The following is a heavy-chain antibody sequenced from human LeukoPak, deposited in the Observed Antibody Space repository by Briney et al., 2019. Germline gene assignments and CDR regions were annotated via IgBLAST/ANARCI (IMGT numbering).Heavy chain of an antibody. V-gene: IGHV1-2*02. CDR3: ARVFDSGSQAYFYYMDV. D-gene: IGHD3-10*01. J-gene: IGHJ6*03. Sequence: ASVKVSCKASRYTFTGYYMHWVRQAPGQGLEWMGWINPNSGVTDYAQNFQGRVTMTRDTSISTAYVELSRLRSDDTAVYYCARVFDSGSQAYFYYMDVWGKGTTVTIFS. CDR2: INPNSGVT. CDR1: RYTFTGYY.